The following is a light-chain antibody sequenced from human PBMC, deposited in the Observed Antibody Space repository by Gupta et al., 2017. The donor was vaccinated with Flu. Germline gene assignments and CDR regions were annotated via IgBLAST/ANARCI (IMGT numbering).Light chain of an antibody. CDR1: SYNIGNNY. V-gene: IGLV1-51*02. CDR2: DDN. J-gene: IGLJ3*02. Sequence: KMTTTCSGSSYNIGNNYVSWYQQHPGPAPVLPIYDDNNRSSGIPERFSGSNSGTSATLGITSLETGDEADYYWPAWDDNRGHRVFGGGTKLTVL. CDR3: PAWDDNRGHRV.